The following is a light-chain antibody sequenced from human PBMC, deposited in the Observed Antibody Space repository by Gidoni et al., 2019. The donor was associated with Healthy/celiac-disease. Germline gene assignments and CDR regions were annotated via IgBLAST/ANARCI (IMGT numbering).Light chain of an antibody. V-gene: IGKV3-20*01. CDR2: GAS. J-gene: IGKJ2*01. CDR3: QQYGSSPAMYT. Sequence: DIVLTQSPGTLSLSPGERATLSCRASQSVSSSYLAWYQQEPGQAPRLLIYGASSRATGIPDRFSGSGSGTDFTLTISRLEPEDFAVYYCQQYGSSPAMYTFGQGTKLEIK. CDR1: QSVSSSY.